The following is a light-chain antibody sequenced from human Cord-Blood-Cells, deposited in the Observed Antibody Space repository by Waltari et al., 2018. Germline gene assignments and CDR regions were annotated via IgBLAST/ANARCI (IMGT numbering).Light chain of an antibody. Sequence: EIVLTQSPATLSLSPGERATLSCRASQSVSSYLAWYQQKPGQAPRLLIYDASNRATGIPARFSGSGSETDFTLTIRSLGPEGFAVYYCQQRSNWPRSFGQGTKLEIK. CDR3: QQRSNWPRS. J-gene: IGKJ2*03. V-gene: IGKV3-11*01. CDR2: DAS. CDR1: QSVSSY.